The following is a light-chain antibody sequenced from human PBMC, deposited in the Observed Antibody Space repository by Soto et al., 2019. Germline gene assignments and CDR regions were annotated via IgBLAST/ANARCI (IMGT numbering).Light chain of an antibody. CDR3: SSYTSSSILYV. J-gene: IGLJ1*01. CDR2: EVS. V-gene: IGLV2-14*01. CDR1: SSDVGGYNY. Sequence: QPVLTHPASGSGSPGQSITISCTGTSSDVGGYNYVSWYQQHPGKAPKLMIYEVSNRPSGVSNRFSGSKSGNTASLTISGLQAEDEADYYCSSYTSSSILYVFGTGTKVTVL.